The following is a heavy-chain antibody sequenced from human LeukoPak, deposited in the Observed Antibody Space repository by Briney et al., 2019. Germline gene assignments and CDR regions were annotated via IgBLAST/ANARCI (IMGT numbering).Heavy chain of an antibody. J-gene: IGHJ4*02. V-gene: IGHV4-4*07. Sequence: PSETLSLTCTVSGGSISSYYWSWIRQPAGKGLEWIGRIYTSGSTNYNPSLKSRVTMSVDTSKNQFSLKLSSVTAADTAVYYCARQLMTTVDQTPGYFDYWGQGTLVTVSS. CDR1: GGSISSYY. D-gene: IGHD4-23*01. CDR3: ARQLMTTVDQTPGYFDY. CDR2: IYTSGST.